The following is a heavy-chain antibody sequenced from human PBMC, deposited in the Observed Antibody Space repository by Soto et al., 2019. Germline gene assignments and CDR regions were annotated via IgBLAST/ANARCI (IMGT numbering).Heavy chain of an antibody. CDR3: ARERVAGRRLLWFGEQKHNWFDP. Sequence: QVQLVQSGAEVKKPGASVKVSCKASGYTFTSYGISWVRQAPGQGLEWMGWISAYNGNTNYAQKLQGRVTMTTDTSTSTAYMELRSLRSDDTAVYYCARERVAGRRLLWFGEQKHNWFDPWGQGTLVTVSS. CDR2: ISAYNGNT. D-gene: IGHD3-10*01. V-gene: IGHV1-18*01. J-gene: IGHJ5*02. CDR1: GYTFTSYG.